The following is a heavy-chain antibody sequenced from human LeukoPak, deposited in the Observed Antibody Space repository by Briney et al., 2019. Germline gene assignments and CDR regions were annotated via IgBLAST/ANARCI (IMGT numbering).Heavy chain of an antibody. CDR3: ARGRMAVAGSYEY. D-gene: IGHD6-19*01. Sequence: GGSLRLSCAASGFTFSDYVLTWARQAPGGRLEWVSAISGSSESTHYADSVEGRFTISRDNAKTSLFLEMNSLRAEDTAVYYCARGRMAVAGSYEYWGQGTLVTVSS. CDR1: GFTFSDYV. CDR2: ISGSSEST. V-gene: IGHV3-23*01. J-gene: IGHJ4*02.